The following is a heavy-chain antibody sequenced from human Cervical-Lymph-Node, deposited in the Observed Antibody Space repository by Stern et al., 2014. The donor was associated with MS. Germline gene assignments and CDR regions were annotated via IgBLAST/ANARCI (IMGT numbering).Heavy chain of an antibody. Sequence: QLQLQESGPGLVKPSETLSLTCTVSYDSISSYYWTWLRQPPGKGLEWIGYINYRRNPNYNPALKSRVTISADTSKNQFSLKLTSVTAADTAVYYCARAFSDYHDSTPGYWGQGTLVTVSS. CDR3: ARAFSDYHDSTPGY. V-gene: IGHV4-59*01. CDR2: INYRRNP. D-gene: IGHD3-22*01. J-gene: IGHJ4*02. CDR1: YDSISSYY.